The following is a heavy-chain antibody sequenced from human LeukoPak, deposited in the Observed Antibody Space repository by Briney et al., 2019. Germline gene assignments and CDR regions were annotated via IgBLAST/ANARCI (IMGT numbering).Heavy chain of an antibody. V-gene: IGHV3-30*02. D-gene: IGHD3-22*01. CDR2: IRYDGSNK. CDR3: AKVSPDSSGYIDY. J-gene: IGHJ4*02. Sequence: PEGSLRLSCAASGFTFSSYGMHWVRQAPGKGLEWVAFIRYDGSNKYYADSVKGRFTISRDNSKNTLYLQMNSLRAEDTAVYYCAKVSPDSSGYIDYWGQGTLVTVSS. CDR1: GFTFSSYG.